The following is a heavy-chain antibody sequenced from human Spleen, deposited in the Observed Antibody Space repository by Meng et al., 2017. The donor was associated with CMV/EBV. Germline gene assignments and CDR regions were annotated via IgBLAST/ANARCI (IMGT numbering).Heavy chain of an antibody. Sequence: GAFSGYDWSWIRQPPGKGLEWVGHINHSGSTKYNPSLKSRVTISADRSRNEISLRLTSVTAADTAVYYCTRTRYYDSSGYFQGYAYWGQGTMVTVSS. J-gene: IGHJ4*02. D-gene: IGHD3-22*01. V-gene: IGHV4-34*01. CDR2: INHSGST. CDR3: TRTRYYDSSGYFQGYAY. CDR1: GAFSGYD.